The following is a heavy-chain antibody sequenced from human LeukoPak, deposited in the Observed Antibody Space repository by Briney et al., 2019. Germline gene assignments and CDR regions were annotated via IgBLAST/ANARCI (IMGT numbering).Heavy chain of an antibody. CDR2: ISRSSYI. CDR1: GFTFSRND. V-gene: IGHV3-21*01. Sequence: GGSLRLSCAASGFTFSRNDMEWVRQAPGKGLEWVSSISRSSYIYYADSVKGRFTISRDNAKNSLFLQMNSLRAEDTAVYYCARDRYSSGWYGDFDCWGQGTLVTVSS. CDR3: ARDRYSSGWYGDFDC. J-gene: IGHJ4*02. D-gene: IGHD6-19*01.